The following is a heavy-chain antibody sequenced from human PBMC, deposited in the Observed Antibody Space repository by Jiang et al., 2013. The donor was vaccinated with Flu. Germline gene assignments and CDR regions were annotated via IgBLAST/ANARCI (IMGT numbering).Heavy chain of an antibody. CDR3: AEGYCSSTSCYVGGDWFDS. V-gene: IGHV1-2*02. J-gene: IGHJ5*01. D-gene: IGHD2-2*01. CDR1: GYTFTGYY. Sequence: GAEVKKPGASVKVSCKASGYTFTGYYMHWVRQAPGQGLEWMGWINPNSGGTNYAQKFQGRVTMTRDTSISTAYMELSRLRSDDTAMYYCAEGYCSSTSCYVGGDWFDSWGQGTLVTVSS. CDR2: INPNSGGT.